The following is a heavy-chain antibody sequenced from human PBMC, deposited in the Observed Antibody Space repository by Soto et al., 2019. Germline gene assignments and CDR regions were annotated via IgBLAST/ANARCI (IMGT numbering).Heavy chain of an antibody. Sequence: SETLSLTCSVSGGSISSYFLHWIRQAPGKGLEWIGYMYFNESTNYNPSLKSRVTISLDTSKSLFSLKLNSVTAADTAMYYCARDHKEAFDIWGQGTLVTVSS. J-gene: IGHJ3*02. CDR1: GGSISSYF. CDR2: MYFNEST. V-gene: IGHV4-59*01. CDR3: ARDHKEAFDI.